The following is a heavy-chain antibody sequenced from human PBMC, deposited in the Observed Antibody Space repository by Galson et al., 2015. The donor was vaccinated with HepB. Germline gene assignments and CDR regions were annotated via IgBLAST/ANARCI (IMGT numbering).Heavy chain of an antibody. CDR2: IVPMFGRG. V-gene: IGHV1-69*13. Sequence: SVKVSCKASGDTFSSYAISWVRQAPGQGPEWMGGIVPMFGRGNYAQKFQDRVTITADESLSTVYMELRYLRSEDTAVYYCARAKDDVVVPAAGFDYWGQGTPVTVSP. CDR1: GDTFSSYA. D-gene: IGHD2-2*01. J-gene: IGHJ4*02. CDR3: ARAKDDVVVPAAGFDY.